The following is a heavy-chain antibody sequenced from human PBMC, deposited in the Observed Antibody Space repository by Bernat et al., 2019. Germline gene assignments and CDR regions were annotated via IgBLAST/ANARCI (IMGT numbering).Heavy chain of an antibody. V-gene: IGHV3-30*18. CDR1: GFTFSSYG. J-gene: IGHJ4*02. D-gene: IGHD1-26*01. Sequence: QVQLVESGGGVVQPGRSLRLSCAASGFTFSSYGMHWVRQAPGKGLEWVAVISYDGSNKYYADSVKGRFTISRDNSKNTLYLQMNSLRAEDTAVYYCAKLVGADNPNTDYLGQGTLVTVSS. CDR3: AKLVGADNPNTDY. CDR2: ISYDGSNK.